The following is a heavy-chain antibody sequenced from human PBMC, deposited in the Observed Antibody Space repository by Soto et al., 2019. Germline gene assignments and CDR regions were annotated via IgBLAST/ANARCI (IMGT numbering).Heavy chain of an antibody. V-gene: IGHV1-18*01. CDR2: ISAYNGNT. D-gene: IGHD6-19*01. CDR1: GYTFTSYG. CDR3: ARHPNDSSGWWGYYYYGMDV. J-gene: IGHJ6*02. Sequence: QVQLVQSGAEVKKPGASVKVSCKASGYTFTSYGISWVRQAPGQGLEWMGWISAYNGNTNYAQKLQGRVTMTTDTSXXTXYXXLRSLRSDDTAVYYCARHPNDSSGWWGYYYYGMDVWGQGTTVTVSS.